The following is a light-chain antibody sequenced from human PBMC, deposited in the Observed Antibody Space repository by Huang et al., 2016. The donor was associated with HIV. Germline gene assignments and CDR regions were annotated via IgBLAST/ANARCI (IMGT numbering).Light chain of an antibody. CDR2: KVS. CDR3: MQGKHWPPG. Sequence: VVMTQSPLSLPVTLGQPASISCRSSQSLAYSDGNTYLNWFQQRQGQSPRRLIYKVSNRDAGVQDRFSGSGSGTDFTLKISRVEAEDVGVYYCMQGKHWPPGFGQGTKVEIK. J-gene: IGKJ1*01. V-gene: IGKV2-30*01. CDR1: QSLAYSDGNTY.